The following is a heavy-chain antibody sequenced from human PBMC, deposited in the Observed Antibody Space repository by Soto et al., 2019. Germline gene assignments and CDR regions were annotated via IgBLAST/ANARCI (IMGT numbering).Heavy chain of an antibody. CDR1: GGTFSSYT. CDR3: ARDRCLSSGCPIDY. CDR2: IIPILGIA. Sequence: ASVKVSCKASGGTFSSYTISWVRQALGQGLEWMGRIIPILGIANYAQKFQGRVTITADKSTSTAYMELSSLRSEDTAVYYCARDRCLSSGCPIDYWGQGTLVTVSS. J-gene: IGHJ4*02. V-gene: IGHV1-69*04. D-gene: IGHD6-19*01.